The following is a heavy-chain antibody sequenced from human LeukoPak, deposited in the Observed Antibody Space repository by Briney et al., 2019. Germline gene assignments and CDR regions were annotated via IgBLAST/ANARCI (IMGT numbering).Heavy chain of an antibody. V-gene: IGHV4-59*08. D-gene: IGHD5-18*01. J-gene: IGHJ4*02. CDR1: GGSISSYY. CDR2: IYYSGST. Sequence: PSETLSLTCTVSGGSISSYYWSWIRQPPGKGLEWIGYIYYSGSTNYNPSLKSRVTISVDTSKNQFSLKLSSVTAADTAVYYCASMSRGYSYGHGDYWGQGTLVTVSS. CDR3: ASMSRGYSYGHGDY.